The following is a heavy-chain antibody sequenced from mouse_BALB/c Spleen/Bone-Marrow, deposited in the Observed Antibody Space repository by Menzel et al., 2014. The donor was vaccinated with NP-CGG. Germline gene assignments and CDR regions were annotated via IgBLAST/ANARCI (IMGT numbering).Heavy chain of an antibody. D-gene: IGHD2-1*01. CDR2: IRNRANGYTT. CDR3: ARETGYAYGNFAMDY. Sequence: DVHLVESGGGLVQPGGSLRLSCEASGFTSIDYYMTWVRQPPGKALEWLGFIRNRANGYTTEYSASVKGRFTISRDISQSIFYLQMNTLRAEDSATYYCARETGYAYGNFAMDYWGQGTSVTVSS. V-gene: IGHV7-3*02. J-gene: IGHJ4*01. CDR1: GFTSIDYY.